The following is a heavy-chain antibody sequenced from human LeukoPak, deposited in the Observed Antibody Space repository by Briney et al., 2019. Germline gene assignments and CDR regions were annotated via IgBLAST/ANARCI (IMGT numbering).Heavy chain of an antibody. V-gene: IGHV3-23*01. CDR1: GFTFSCYG. CDR2: ISGSGGST. Sequence: PGGSLRLSCAASGFTFSCYGMSWVRQAPGKGLEWVSAISGSGGSTYYADSVKGRFTISRDNSKNTLYLQMNSLRAEDTAVYYCAKERSSGYYSNFDYWGQGTLVTVSS. D-gene: IGHD3-22*01. J-gene: IGHJ4*02. CDR3: AKERSSGYYSNFDY.